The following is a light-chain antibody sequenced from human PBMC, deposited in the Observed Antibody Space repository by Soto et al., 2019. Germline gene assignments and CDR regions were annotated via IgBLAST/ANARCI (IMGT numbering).Light chain of an antibody. CDR3: QKYNKWLWT. CDR2: GAS. Sequence: EIVMTQSPATLSVSPGERATLSCRASQSVSSNLAWYQQKPGQTPRLLIYGASTRAIGIPARFSGSGSGTEFTLTISSLQSEDCAVYYCQKYNKWLWTFGQGTNVKI. J-gene: IGKJ1*01. CDR1: QSVSSN. V-gene: IGKV3-15*01.